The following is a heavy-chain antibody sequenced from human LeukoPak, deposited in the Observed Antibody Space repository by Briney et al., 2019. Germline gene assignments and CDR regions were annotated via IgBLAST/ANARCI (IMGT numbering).Heavy chain of an antibody. J-gene: IGHJ4*02. V-gene: IGHV4-34*09. CDR3: AASVSIAAAGIFDY. CDR1: GGSFSGYY. Sequence: SETLSLTCAVYGGSFSGYYWSWIRQPPGKGLEWIGEINHSGSTNYNPSLKSRVTISVDTSKNQFSLKLSSVTAADTAVYYCAASVSIAAAGIFDYWGQGTLVTVSS. D-gene: IGHD6-13*01. CDR2: INHSGST.